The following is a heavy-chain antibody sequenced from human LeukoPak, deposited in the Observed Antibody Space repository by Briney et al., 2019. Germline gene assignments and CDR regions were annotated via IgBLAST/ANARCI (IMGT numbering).Heavy chain of an antibody. D-gene: IGHD6-13*01. Sequence: PGRSLRLSCAASGFTFSSYAMSWVRQAPGKGLEWVSAISGSGGSTYYADSVKGRFTISRDNSKNTLYLQMNSLRAEDTAVYYCAKGGSSWYSVNNWFDPWGQGTLVTVSS. CDR2: ISGSGGST. J-gene: IGHJ5*02. CDR3: AKGGSSWYSVNNWFDP. V-gene: IGHV3-23*01. CDR1: GFTFSSYA.